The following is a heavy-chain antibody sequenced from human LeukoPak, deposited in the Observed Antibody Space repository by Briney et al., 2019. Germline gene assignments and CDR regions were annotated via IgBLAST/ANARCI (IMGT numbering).Heavy chain of an antibody. Sequence: GASVKVSCKASGYTFTSYGISWVPQAPGQGLEWMGWISAYNGNTNYAQKLQGRVTMTTDTSTSTAYMELRSLRSDDTAVYYCARDKAYGSGSYYSEDFDYWGQGTLVTVSS. CDR2: ISAYNGNT. D-gene: IGHD3-10*01. J-gene: IGHJ4*02. CDR1: GYTFTSYG. V-gene: IGHV1-18*01. CDR3: ARDKAYGSGSYYSEDFDY.